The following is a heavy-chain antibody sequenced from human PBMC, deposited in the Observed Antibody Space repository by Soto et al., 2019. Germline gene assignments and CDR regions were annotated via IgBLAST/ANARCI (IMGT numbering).Heavy chain of an antibody. CDR3: ARGWDFGV. J-gene: IGHJ3*01. CDR2: IKADGTEE. CDR1: GFSISNHW. Sequence: EVQLVESGGDLVQPGGSLRLSCAASGFSISNHWMTWVRQAPGKGPEWVANIKADGTEEKYVESVKGRVTISRDNAKNSLYLQRTSLRAEDTAMYYCARGWDFGVWGQGTMVVVSS. V-gene: IGHV3-7*04. D-gene: IGHD1-26*01.